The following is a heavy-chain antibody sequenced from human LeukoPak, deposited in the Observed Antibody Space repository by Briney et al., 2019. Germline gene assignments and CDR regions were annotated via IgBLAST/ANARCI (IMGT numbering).Heavy chain of an antibody. CDR3: ARHGGLVRGLYDGFYI. D-gene: IGHD3-10*01. V-gene: IGHV4-59*08. CDR2: IYYSGTS. J-gene: IGHJ3*02. CDR1: GSSISSYY. Sequence: ASETLSLTCTVSGSSISSYYWSWIRQPPGKGLEWIGLIYYSGTSNYNPSLKSRVTISVDTSKNQFSLKLSSVTATDTAVYFCARHGGLVRGLYDGFYIWGQGTMVTVSS.